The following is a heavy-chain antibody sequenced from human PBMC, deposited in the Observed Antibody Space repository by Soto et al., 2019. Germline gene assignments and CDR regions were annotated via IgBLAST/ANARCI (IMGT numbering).Heavy chain of an antibody. CDR1: GGSISSSSYY. D-gene: IGHD2-15*01. CDR2: IYYSGST. V-gene: IGHV4-39*01. CDR3: ARIQPVDIVVVVAATPGWFDP. Sequence: ETLSLTCTVSGGSISSSSYYWGWIRQPPGKGLEWIGSIYYSGSTYYNPSLKSRVTISVDTSKNQFSLKLSSVTAADTAVYYCARIQPVDIVVVVAATPGWFDPWGQGTLVTVSS. J-gene: IGHJ5*02.